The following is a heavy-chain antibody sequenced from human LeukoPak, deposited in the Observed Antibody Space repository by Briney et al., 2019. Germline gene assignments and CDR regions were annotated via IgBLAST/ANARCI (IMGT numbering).Heavy chain of an antibody. D-gene: IGHD4-17*01. Sequence: SISGGGETTYYADSAKGRFTISRDNSQNTLYLQMNSLRAEDTAVYYCARDYADYVGYSFFDYWGQGTLVTVSS. J-gene: IGHJ4*02. CDR2: ISGGGETT. CDR3: ARDYADYVGYSFFDY. V-gene: IGHV3-23*01.